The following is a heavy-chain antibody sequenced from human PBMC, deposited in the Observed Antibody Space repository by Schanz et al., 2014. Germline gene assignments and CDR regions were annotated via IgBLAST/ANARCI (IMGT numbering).Heavy chain of an antibody. CDR2: ISSSSSTR. Sequence: EVQLVESGGGLVQPGGSLRLSCAASGFTFSSYSMNWVRQAPGKGLEWVSYISSSSSTRYYADSVKGRFTISRDNAKNSLYLLMNSLRAEDTAVYYCARVKYCTITRCYRTETEGIYYMDVWGKGTTVTVSS. V-gene: IGHV3-48*04. J-gene: IGHJ6*03. D-gene: IGHD2-2*01. CDR1: GFTFSSYS. CDR3: ARVKYCTITRCYRTETEGIYYMDV.